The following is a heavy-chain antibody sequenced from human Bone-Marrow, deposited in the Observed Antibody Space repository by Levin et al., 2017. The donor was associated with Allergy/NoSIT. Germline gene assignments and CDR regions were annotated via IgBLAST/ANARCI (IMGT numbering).Heavy chain of an antibody. V-gene: IGHV3-66*01. CDR1: GFTVSNNY. CDR3: ARGLYPNQGGSEFDL. CDR2: VYGIGTT. J-gene: IGHJ4*02. D-gene: IGHD3-16*01. Sequence: GGSLRLSCAASGFTVSNNYMSWVRQAPGKGLEWVSVVYGIGTTFYADSVKGRFTTSRDNSKNTVFLQMNSLRAEDTAVYYCARGLYPNQGGSEFDLWGQGTPVTVSS.